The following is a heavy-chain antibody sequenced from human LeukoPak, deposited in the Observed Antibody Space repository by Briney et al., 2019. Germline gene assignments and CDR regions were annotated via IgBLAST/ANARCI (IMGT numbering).Heavy chain of an antibody. Sequence: GGSLRLSCAASGFTFSSYPMSWVRQAPGKGLEWVSVISGSGGSTYYADSVKGRFTISRDNSKNTLYLQMNSLRAEDTAVYYCAKASGGSYYGHFDYWGQGTLVTVSS. V-gene: IGHV3-23*01. J-gene: IGHJ4*02. D-gene: IGHD1-26*01. CDR2: ISGSGGST. CDR1: GFTFSSYP. CDR3: AKASGGSYYGHFDY.